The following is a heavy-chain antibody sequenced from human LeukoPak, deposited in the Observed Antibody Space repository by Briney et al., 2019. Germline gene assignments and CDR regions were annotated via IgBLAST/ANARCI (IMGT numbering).Heavy chain of an antibody. CDR3: ARGWLSNTFDC. CDR1: GFTFSTYS. V-gene: IGHV3-48*02. CDR2: ISTSSSTI. J-gene: IGHJ4*02. Sequence: AGSPRLSCAAAGFTFSTYSMDWVRQTPGKGLEWLSHISTSSSTIYYADSVKGRFTISRDNAKDSLYLQMNSLRDEDTAVYYCARGWLSNTFDCWGQGTLVSVSS. D-gene: IGHD6-19*01.